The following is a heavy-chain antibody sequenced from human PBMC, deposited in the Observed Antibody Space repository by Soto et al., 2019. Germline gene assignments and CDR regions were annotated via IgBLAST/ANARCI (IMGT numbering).Heavy chain of an antibody. CDR2: IYWDDDK. D-gene: IGHD3-10*01. CDR3: GHRRDGDGAFDF. J-gene: IGHJ3*01. Sequence: QITLKESGPTLVKPTQTLTLTCTFSGFSLSTSGVGVGWIRQPPGKALEWLALIYWDDDKRYSPSLKSRLTSTKDTCEHHVGLTMTLLDSVDTAAYYCGHRRDGDGAFDFWGQGTMVTVSS. CDR1: GFSLSTSGVG. V-gene: IGHV2-5*02.